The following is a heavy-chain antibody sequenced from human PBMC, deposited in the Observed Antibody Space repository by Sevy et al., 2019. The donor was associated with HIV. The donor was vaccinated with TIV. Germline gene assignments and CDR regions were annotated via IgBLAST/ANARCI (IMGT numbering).Heavy chain of an antibody. CDR2: ISSRSSYI. V-gene: IGHV3-21*01. J-gene: IGHJ4*02. D-gene: IGHD3-22*01. CDR3: ARPQYYYDSLDLDY. CDR1: GFTFTNYD. Sequence: GGSLRLSCAASGFTFTNYDMNWVRQAPGKGLEWVSSISSRSSYINYADSVKGRFTISRDNAKNSLYLQMNSLRAEDTAVYYCARPQYYYDSLDLDYWGQGTLVTVSS.